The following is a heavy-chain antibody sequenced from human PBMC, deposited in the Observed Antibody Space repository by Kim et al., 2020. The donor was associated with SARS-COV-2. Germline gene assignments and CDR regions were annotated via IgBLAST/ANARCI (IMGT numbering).Heavy chain of an antibody. J-gene: IGHJ4*02. Sequence: GGSLRLSCAASGFTFSDHYMDWVRQAPGKGLEWVGRIRKKANDYTTEYAASVKGRFTVSXDDSENSLYLQMNSLKTEDTAVDYCTRVTRDGRFFDYWGQG. CDR1: GFTFSDHY. V-gene: IGHV3-72*01. CDR3: TRVTRDGRFFDY. CDR2: IRKKANDYTT. D-gene: IGHD3-16*01.